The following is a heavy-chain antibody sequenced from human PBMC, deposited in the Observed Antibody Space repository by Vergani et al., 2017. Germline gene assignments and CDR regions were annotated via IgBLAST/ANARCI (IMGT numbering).Heavy chain of an antibody. CDR3: ARELVVVVSDRDYYYGMDV. CDR2: ISSSSSYI. D-gene: IGHD2-15*01. Sequence: EQLVESGGGVVQPGESLRLSCETSGFTFSSYGMHWVRQAPGKGLEWVSSISSSSSYIYYADSVKGRFTISRDNAKNSLYLQMNSLRAEDTAVYYCARELVVVVSDRDYYYGMDVWGQGTTVTVSS. J-gene: IGHJ6*02. CDR1: GFTFSSYG. V-gene: IGHV3-21*01.